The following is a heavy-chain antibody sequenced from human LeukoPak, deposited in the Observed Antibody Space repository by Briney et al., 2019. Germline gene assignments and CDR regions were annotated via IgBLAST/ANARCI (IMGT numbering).Heavy chain of an antibody. CDR2: ISGSGGST. J-gene: IGHJ6*03. CDR3: AKRTTVVTKKLYYYYYMDV. CDR1: GFTFSSYA. V-gene: IGHV3-23*01. Sequence: PGGSLRLSCAASGFTFSSYAMSWVRQAPGKGLEWVSAISGSGGSTYYADSVKGRFTISRDNSKNTLYLQMNSLRAEDTAVYYCAKRTTVVTKKLYYYYYMDVWGKGTTVTVSS. D-gene: IGHD4-23*01.